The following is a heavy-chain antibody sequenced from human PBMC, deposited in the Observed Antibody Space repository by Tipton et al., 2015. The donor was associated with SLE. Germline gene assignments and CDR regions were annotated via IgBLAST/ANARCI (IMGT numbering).Heavy chain of an antibody. Sequence: TLSLTCAVYAGAFSDYYWSWIRQPPGKGLEWIGEINHSGSTNYSPSLKSRVTISVDTSKNQFSLKLTSVTAADTAVYYCARAPGLERSYYYYSYMDVWGKGTTVTVSS. CDR2: INHSGST. V-gene: IGHV4-34*01. J-gene: IGHJ6*03. CDR1: AGAFSDYY. CDR3: ARAPGLERSYYYYSYMDV. D-gene: IGHD1-1*01.